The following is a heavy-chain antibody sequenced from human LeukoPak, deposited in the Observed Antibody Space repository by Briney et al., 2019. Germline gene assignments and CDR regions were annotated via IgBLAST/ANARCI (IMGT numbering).Heavy chain of an antibody. Sequence: ASVKVSCKVSGYTLTELSMHRVRQAPGKGLEWMGGFDPEDGETIYAQKFQGRVTMTEDTSTDTAYMELSSLRSEDTAVYYCATAPRYRLLSRDAHLFDYWGQGTLVTVSS. V-gene: IGHV1-24*01. D-gene: IGHD2-2*01. CDR2: FDPEDGET. J-gene: IGHJ4*02. CDR3: ATAPRYRLLSRDAHLFDY. CDR1: GYTLTELS.